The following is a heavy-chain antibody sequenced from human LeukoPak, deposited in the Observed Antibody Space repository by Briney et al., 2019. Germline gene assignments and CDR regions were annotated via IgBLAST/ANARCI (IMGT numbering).Heavy chain of an antibody. Sequence: GGSLRLSCAASGFTFSSYAMTWVRQAPGKGLEWVSGISGSGGSTYYADSVKDRFTISRDNSKNTLYLQMNSLRAEDTAVYYCARDEVGATFDYWGQGTLVTVSS. CDR3: ARDEVGATFDY. CDR2: ISGSGGST. V-gene: IGHV3-23*01. J-gene: IGHJ4*02. D-gene: IGHD1-26*01. CDR1: GFTFSSYA.